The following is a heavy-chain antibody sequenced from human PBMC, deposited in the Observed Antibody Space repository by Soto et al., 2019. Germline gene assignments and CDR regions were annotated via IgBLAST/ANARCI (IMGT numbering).Heavy chain of an antibody. Sequence: QVHLVQSGAEVKKPGASVKVSCKGSGYAFTTYGITWVRQAPGQGLEWMGWISAHNGNTNNAQKRQGRVTVTRDTSTSTAYMELRSLRSDAPAVYYCARGRYGEYWGQGALVTVSS. J-gene: IGHJ4*02. CDR1: GYAFTTYG. D-gene: IGHD3-10*01. V-gene: IGHV1-18*01. CDR2: ISAHNGNT. CDR3: ARGRYGEY.